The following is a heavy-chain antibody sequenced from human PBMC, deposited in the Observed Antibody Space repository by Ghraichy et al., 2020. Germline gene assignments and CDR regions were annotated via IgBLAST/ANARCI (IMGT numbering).Heavy chain of an antibody. CDR3: VRDRTVAGTGPHFDY. CDR2: IHPDGSDT. D-gene: IGHD6-13*01. V-gene: IGHV3-74*01. J-gene: IGHJ4*02. CDR1: GFTLSSHW. Sequence: LALTCAVSGFTLSSHWMHWVRQAPGKGLVWVSRIHPDGSDTTYADSVKGRFTISRDNAENMVYLQMNSLRVEDAAVYYCVRDRTVAGTGPHFDYWGQGTLVTVSS.